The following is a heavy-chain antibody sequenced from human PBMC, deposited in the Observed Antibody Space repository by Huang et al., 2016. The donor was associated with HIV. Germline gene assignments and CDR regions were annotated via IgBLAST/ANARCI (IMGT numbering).Heavy chain of an antibody. CDR3: ARGRTDYGDSRPYFDY. J-gene: IGHJ4*02. V-gene: IGHV1-18*01. Sequence: QVQVVQSGAEVKKPGASVKVSCKASGYTFTSYGISWVRQAPGQGLEGMGWISVYNGNTNYAQKLQDRVTMTTDTSTSTAYMELRSLRSDDTAVYYCARGRTDYGDSRPYFDYWGQGTLVTVSS. CDR2: ISVYNGNT. CDR1: GYTFTSYG. D-gene: IGHD4-17*01.